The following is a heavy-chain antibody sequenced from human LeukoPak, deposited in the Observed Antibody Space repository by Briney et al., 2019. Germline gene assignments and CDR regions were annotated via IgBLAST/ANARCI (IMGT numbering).Heavy chain of an antibody. D-gene: IGHD1-14*01. CDR3: ARNTGYDAFDI. J-gene: IGHJ3*02. Sequence: PSETLSLTCSVSGASISSYYWSWIRQPPGKGLEFIGYSYYSGSATYHPSLKSRVTISLDTSKNQFSLRLSSVTAADTAVYYCARNTGYDAFDIWGQGTMVTVSS. CDR1: GASISSYY. V-gene: IGHV4-59*01. CDR2: SYYSGSA.